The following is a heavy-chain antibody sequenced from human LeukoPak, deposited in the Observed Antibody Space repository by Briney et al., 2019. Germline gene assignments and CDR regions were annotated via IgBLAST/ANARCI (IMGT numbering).Heavy chain of an antibody. CDR3: ATATPGYCSSTSCRGGWFDP. D-gene: IGHD2-2*01. J-gene: IGHJ5*02. CDR2: INHSGST. CDR1: GGSISSYY. Sequence: SETLSLTCTVSGGSISSYYWSWIRQPPGKGLEWIGEINHSGSTNYNPSLKSRVTISVDTSKNQFSLKLSSVTAAGTAVYYCATATPGYCSSTSCRGGWFDPWGQGTLVTVSS. V-gene: IGHV4-34*01.